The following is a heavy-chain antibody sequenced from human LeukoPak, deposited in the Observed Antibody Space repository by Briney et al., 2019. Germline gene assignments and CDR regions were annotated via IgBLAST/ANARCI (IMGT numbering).Heavy chain of an antibody. CDR1: GGSISSSSYY. V-gene: IGHV4-39*07. CDR3: ARDPYYYDSSGYYYVRYFDY. D-gene: IGHD3-22*01. J-gene: IGHJ4*02. CDR2: IYYSGST. Sequence: SETLSLTCTVSGGSISSSSYYWGWIRQPPGKGLERIGSIYYSGSTYYNPSLKSRVTISVDTSKNQFSLKLSSVTAADTAVYYCARDPYYYDSSGYYYVRYFDYWGQGTLVTVSS.